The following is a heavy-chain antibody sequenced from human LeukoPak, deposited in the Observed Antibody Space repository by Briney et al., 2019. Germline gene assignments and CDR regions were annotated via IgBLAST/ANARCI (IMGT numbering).Heavy chain of an antibody. Sequence: GGSLRLSCAASGFTFSNAWMSWVRQAPGKGLEWVGRIKSKTDGGTTDYAAPVKGRFTISRDDSKNTLYLQMNSLRAEDTALYYCAKDIDDSSGYSDYWGQGTLVTVSS. D-gene: IGHD3-22*01. CDR2: IKSKTDGGTT. CDR3: AKDIDDSSGYSDY. J-gene: IGHJ4*02. CDR1: GFTFSNAW. V-gene: IGHV3-15*05.